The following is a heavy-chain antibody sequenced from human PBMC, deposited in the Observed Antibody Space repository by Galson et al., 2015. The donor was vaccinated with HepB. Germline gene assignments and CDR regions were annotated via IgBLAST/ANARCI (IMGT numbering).Heavy chain of an antibody. V-gene: IGHV3-21*01. CDR1: GFTFSSYS. CDR2: ISSSSSYI. Sequence: SLRLSCAASGFTFSSYSMNWVRQAPGKGLEWVSSISSSSSYIYYADSVKGRFTISRDNAKNSLYLQMNSLRAEDTAVYYCARMNSSSWYEVAFDIWGQGTMVTVSS. CDR3: ARMNSSSWYEVAFDI. D-gene: IGHD6-13*01. J-gene: IGHJ3*02.